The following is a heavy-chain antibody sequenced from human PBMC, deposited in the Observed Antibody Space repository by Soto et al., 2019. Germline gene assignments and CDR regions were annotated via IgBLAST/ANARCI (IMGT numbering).Heavy chain of an antibody. CDR3: AMNKRASYHFDY. CDR2: VIPVFGTS. V-gene: IGHV1-69*13. D-gene: IGHD3-16*02. CDR1: GGAFRAYA. Sequence: SVKASCKASGGAFRAYAGTWVRQAPGQGLEWMGGVIPVFGTSTYAQNFQGRVTITADESTTTAHMELSSLRSEDTAVYYCAMNKRASYHFDYWGQGSLVTVTS. J-gene: IGHJ4*02.